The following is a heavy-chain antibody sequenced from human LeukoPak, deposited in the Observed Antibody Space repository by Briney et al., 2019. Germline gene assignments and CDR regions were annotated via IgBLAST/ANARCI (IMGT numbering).Heavy chain of an antibody. CDR1: GGSISSYY. CDR2: IYYSGST. Sequence: PSETLPLTSTVSGGSISSYYWSWIRQPPGKGLEWIGYIYYSGSTNYNPSLKSRVTISVDTSKNQFSLKLSSVTAADTAVYYCASGVDGFWFDYWGQGTLFTVSS. J-gene: IGHJ4*02. CDR3: ASGVDGFWFDY. V-gene: IGHV4-59*01. D-gene: IGHD2-15*01.